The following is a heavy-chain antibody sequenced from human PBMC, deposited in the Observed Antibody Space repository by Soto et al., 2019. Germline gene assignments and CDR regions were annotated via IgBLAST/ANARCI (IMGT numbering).Heavy chain of an antibody. CDR1: GGSISSGGYY. D-gene: IGHD2-15*01. J-gene: IGHJ4*02. CDR2: IYYSGST. Sequence: PSETLSLTCTVSGGSISSGGYYWSWIRQHPGKGLEWIGYIYYSGSTYYNPSLKSRVTISVDTSKNQFSLKLSSVTAADTAVYYCARVVGMVAAIGPGLFDYWGQGTLVTVSS. CDR3: ARVVGMVAAIGPGLFDY. V-gene: IGHV4-31*03.